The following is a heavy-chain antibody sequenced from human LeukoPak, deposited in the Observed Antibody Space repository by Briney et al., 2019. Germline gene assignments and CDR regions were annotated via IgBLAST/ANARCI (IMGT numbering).Heavy chain of an antibody. CDR1: GGSFSGYY. V-gene: IGHV4-34*01. Sequence: SETLSLTCAVYGGSFSGYYWSWIRQPPGKGLEWIGEINHSGSTNYNPSLKSRVTISVDTSKNQFSLKLSSVTAADTAVYYCARLRPGAFDIWGQGTMVTVSS. CDR3: ARLRPGAFDI. CDR2: INHSGST. D-gene: IGHD4-17*01. J-gene: IGHJ3*02.